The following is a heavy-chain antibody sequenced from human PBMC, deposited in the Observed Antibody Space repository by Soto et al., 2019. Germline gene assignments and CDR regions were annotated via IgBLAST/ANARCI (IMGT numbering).Heavy chain of an antibody. J-gene: IGHJ4*02. CDR2: IIPIFGTA. Sequence: QVQLVQSGAEVKKPGSSVKVSCKASGGTFSSYAISWVRQAPGQGLEWMGGIIPIFGTANYAQKFQGRVKITADESTSKAYMELGSVRSEDTAVYYCAREREGGGYCSSTSCYAGLDYWGQGTLVTVSS. D-gene: IGHD2-2*01. V-gene: IGHV1-69*01. CDR3: AREREGGGYCSSTSCYAGLDY. CDR1: GGTFSSYA.